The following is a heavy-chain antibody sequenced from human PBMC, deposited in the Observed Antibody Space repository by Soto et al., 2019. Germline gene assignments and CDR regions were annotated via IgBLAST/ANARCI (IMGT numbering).Heavy chain of an antibody. D-gene: IGHD3-3*01. Sequence: QVQLVKSGAEVKKPGSSVKVSCKASGDTFSSYAISWVRQAPGQGLEWMVGIIPIFGTANYAQKFQGRVTITADESTSTAYMALSSMRSDDTAVYYCARVLGYWRPFDIWGQGTMVIVS. CDR3: ARVLGYWRPFDI. J-gene: IGHJ3*02. CDR1: GDTFSSYA. CDR2: IIPIFGTA. V-gene: IGHV1-69*12.